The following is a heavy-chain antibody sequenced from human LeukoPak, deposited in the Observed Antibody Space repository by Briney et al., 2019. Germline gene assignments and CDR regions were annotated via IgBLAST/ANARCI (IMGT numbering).Heavy chain of an antibody. D-gene: IGHD2-15*01. CDR1: GGTFSSYA. CDR2: IIPVFGTA. Sequence: SVKVSCKASGGTFSSYAISWVRQAPGQGLEWMGGIIPVFGTANYAQKFQGRVTITADESTSTAYMELSSLRSEDTAVYYCARDRGYCSGGSCYSFDYWGQGTLVTVSS. V-gene: IGHV1-69*13. CDR3: ARDRGYCSGGSCYSFDY. J-gene: IGHJ4*02.